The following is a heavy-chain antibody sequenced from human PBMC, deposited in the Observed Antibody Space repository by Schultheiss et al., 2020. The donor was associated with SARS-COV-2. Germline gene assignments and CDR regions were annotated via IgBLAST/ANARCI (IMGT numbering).Heavy chain of an antibody. D-gene: IGHD6-13*01. Sequence: GESLKISCAASGFTFSSYWMSWVRQAPGKGLEWVSGITSDGGHIAYADSVKGRFTISRDNSKNTLYLQMNSLRAEDTAVYYCAKSVGIAAAGIFDYWGQGTLVTVSS. V-gene: IGHV3-23*01. CDR1: GFTFSSYW. CDR3: AKSVGIAAAGIFDY. J-gene: IGHJ4*02. CDR2: ITSDGGHI.